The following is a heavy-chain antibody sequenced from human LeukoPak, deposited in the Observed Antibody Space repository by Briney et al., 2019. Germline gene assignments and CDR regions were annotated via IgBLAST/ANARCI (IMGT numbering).Heavy chain of an antibody. D-gene: IGHD3-10*01. CDR1: GYTLTELS. V-gene: IGHV1-24*01. Sequence: ASVKVSCKVSGYTLTELSMHWVRQAPGKGLEWMGGFDPEDGETIYAQKFQGRVTMTEDTSTDTAYMELSSLRSEDTAVYYCATLPRLWFGEDLDYWGQGTLVTVSS. CDR3: ATLPRLWFGEDLDY. CDR2: FDPEDGET. J-gene: IGHJ4*02.